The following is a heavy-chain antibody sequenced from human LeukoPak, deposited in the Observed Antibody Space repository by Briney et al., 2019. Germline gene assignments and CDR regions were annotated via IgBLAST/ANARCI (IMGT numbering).Heavy chain of an antibody. J-gene: IGHJ4*02. D-gene: IGHD6-13*01. CDR3: APPPIAATGN. CDR2: IRQDGGAK. V-gene: IGHV3-7*01. CDR1: GFIFNAFW. Sequence: GGSLRLSCTASGFIFNAFWMSWVRQAPGEGLEWVANIRQDGGAKNYVDSVKGRFTISRDNAKKSLYLQMNSLRAEDTAVYYCAPPPIAATGNWSQGTPVTVSS.